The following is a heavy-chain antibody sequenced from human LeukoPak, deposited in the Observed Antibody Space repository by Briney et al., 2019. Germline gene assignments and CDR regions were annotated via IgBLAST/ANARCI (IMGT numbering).Heavy chain of an antibody. Sequence: PGGSLRLSCAASGFTFSSYWMSWVRQAPGKGLEWVANIEKDGSDKYYVDSVKGRFPISRDNAKDSVYLQMDSLRAEDSAVYYCARSLWPEDYWGQGTLVTVSS. CDR2: IEKDGSDK. J-gene: IGHJ4*02. CDR1: GFTFSSYW. D-gene: IGHD2-21*01. V-gene: IGHV3-7*01. CDR3: ARSLWPEDY.